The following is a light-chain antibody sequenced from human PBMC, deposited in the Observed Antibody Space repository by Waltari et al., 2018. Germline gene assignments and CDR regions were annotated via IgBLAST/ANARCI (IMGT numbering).Light chain of an antibody. V-gene: IGKV3-15*01. CDR2: DAS. CDR3: QQYDKWPLT. J-gene: IGKJ4*01. Sequence: IVMTQSPATLSVSPGERVTLSCRASQSISSYLAWYQQKPGQAPRLLIQDASTRATGIPARFGGRGSGTEFTLTISSLQSEDFAVYYCQQYDKWPLTFGGGTEVEIK. CDR1: QSISSY.